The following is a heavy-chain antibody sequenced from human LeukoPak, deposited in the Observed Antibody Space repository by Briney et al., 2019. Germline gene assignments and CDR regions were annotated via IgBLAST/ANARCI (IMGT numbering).Heavy chain of an antibody. Sequence: GGSLRLSCTPCVYTFSLYAMVGPRQAPGKGLGWVALIWYDGSNKYYGDSVKGRFTISRDNSKNTLYLQMNSLRAEDTAVYYCATDAGSSVHYWGQGTLVTVSS. CDR3: ATDAGSSVHY. D-gene: IGHD1-26*01. CDR2: IWYDGSNK. V-gene: IGHV3-33*01. CDR1: VYTFSLYA. J-gene: IGHJ4*02.